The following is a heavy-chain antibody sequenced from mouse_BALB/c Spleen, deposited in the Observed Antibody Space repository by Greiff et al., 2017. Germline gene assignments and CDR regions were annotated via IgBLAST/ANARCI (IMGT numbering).Heavy chain of an antibody. CDR3: ARANFSYWYFDV. Sequence: EVKLVESGGGLVKPGGSLKLSCAASGFAFSSYDMSWVRQTPEKRLEWVAYISSGGGSTYYPDTVKGRFTISRDNAKNTLYLQMSSLKSEDTAMYYCARANFSYWYFDVWGAGTTVTVSS. D-gene: IGHD4-1*01. J-gene: IGHJ1*01. V-gene: IGHV5-12-1*01. CDR1: GFAFSSYD. CDR2: ISSGGGST.